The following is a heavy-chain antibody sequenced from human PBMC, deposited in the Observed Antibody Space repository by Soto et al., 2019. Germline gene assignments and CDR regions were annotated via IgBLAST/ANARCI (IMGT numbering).Heavy chain of an antibody. J-gene: IGHJ4*02. Sequence: PGGSLRLSCAASGFTFSSYGGHWVRQAPGKGLEWVAVISYDGSNKYYADSVKGRFTISRDNSKNTLYLQMNSLRAEDTAVYYCAKDPRAVFWSGGGCIDYWGQGTLVTVSS. CDR3: AKDPRAVFWSGGGCIDY. CDR2: ISYDGSNK. CDR1: GFTFSSYG. D-gene: IGHD3-3*01. V-gene: IGHV3-30*18.